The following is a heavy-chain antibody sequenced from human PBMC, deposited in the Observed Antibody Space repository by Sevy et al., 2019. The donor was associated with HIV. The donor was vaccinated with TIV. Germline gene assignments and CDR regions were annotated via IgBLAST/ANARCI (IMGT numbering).Heavy chain of an antibody. CDR1: GYNFNIYT. V-gene: IGHV1-18*01. J-gene: IGHJ6*02. CDR3: TRDTWELLTGIAYYYSGMDV. Sequence: ASVKVSCQSSGYNFNIYTIHWVRQARGQGLEWVGRISPYDGDTDYAPNFHGRVSLTMDTSTSTAYLGLTSLRSDDTAVYFCTRDTWELLTGIAYYYSGMDVWGQGTTVTV. CDR2: ISPYDGDT. D-gene: IGHD1-26*01.